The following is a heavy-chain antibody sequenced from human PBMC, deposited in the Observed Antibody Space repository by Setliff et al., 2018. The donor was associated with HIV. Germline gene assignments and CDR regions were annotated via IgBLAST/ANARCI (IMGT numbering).Heavy chain of an antibody. Sequence: PSETLSLTCTVSSGSISSSTYYWGWIRQPPGKGLEWIGSIYYSGSTYYNPSLKSRVTISVDTSKNQFSLNLSSVTAADTAVYYCARLKSGSLGGYVYYWGQGTLVTVSS. CDR2: IYYSGST. CDR1: SGSISSSTYY. D-gene: IGHD3-10*01. V-gene: IGHV4-39*07. CDR3: ARLKSGSLGGYVYY. J-gene: IGHJ4*02.